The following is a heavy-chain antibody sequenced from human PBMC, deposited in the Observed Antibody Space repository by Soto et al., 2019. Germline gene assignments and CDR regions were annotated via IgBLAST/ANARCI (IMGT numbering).Heavy chain of an antibody. CDR2: ISGDGINT. CDR3: ARGNLSFDFDS. Sequence: QIQLVESGGDVVQPGKSLRLSCAASGFNFGFFGMHWVRQAPGKGLEWVAFISGDGINTQYADSVRGRFTISRDYSRKTMYLQTDSLRDDDAALYYCARGNLSFDFDSWGLGTLVTVSS. CDR1: GFNFGFFG. V-gene: IGHV3-30*03. D-gene: IGHD1-26*01. J-gene: IGHJ4*02.